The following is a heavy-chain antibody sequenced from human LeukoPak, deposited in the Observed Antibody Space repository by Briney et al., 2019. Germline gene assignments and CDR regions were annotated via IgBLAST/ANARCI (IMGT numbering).Heavy chain of an antibody. CDR3: ARDPTTVTKGLDV. D-gene: IGHD4-17*01. V-gene: IGHV4-59*11. CDR2: ISYIGST. CDR1: GGSFSSHY. J-gene: IGHJ3*01. Sequence: SETLSLTCTVSGGSFSSHYWSWIRQPPRKGLEWIGYISYIGSTNYNPSLKSRVTISVDTSKNQFSLKLNSVTAADTAVYYCARDPTTVTKGLDVWGQGTMVTVSS.